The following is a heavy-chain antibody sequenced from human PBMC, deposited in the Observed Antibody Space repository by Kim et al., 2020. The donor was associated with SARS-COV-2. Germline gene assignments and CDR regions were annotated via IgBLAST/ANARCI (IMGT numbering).Heavy chain of an antibody. Sequence: TTDDSEPVKSRFTISRDDSKNSMYLQMNRLKAEGAAVYYCTTDEVGATDYWGQGTLVTVSS. D-gene: IGHD1-26*01. CDR3: TTDEVGATDY. J-gene: IGHJ4*02. CDR2: TT. V-gene: IGHV3-15*01.